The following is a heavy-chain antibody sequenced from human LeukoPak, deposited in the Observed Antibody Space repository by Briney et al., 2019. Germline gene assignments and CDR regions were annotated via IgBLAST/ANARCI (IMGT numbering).Heavy chain of an antibody. V-gene: IGHV3-7*03. CDR3: AKFGRGIAAAGTIV. CDR1: GFTFSTYW. J-gene: IGHJ4*02. D-gene: IGHD6-13*01. Sequence: QTGGSLRLSFAASGFTFSTYWMSWVRQAPGKGLEWVANINQDGTVKLYVDSVKGRLTISRDNAKNSLYLQMNSLRAEDTAVYYCAKFGRGIAAAGTIVWGQGTLVTVSS. CDR2: INQDGTVK.